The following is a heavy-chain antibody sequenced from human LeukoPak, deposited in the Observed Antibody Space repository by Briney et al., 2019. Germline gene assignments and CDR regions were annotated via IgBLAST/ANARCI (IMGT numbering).Heavy chain of an antibody. V-gene: IGHV4-34*01. D-gene: IGHD5-12*01. CDR3: ARWLGYYYYGMDV. J-gene: IGHJ6*02. CDR1: GGALSSYY. Sequence: PSNLLSSPGAVQGGALSSYYWGWIRQPPGKALEWIGEINHSGSTNYNPSLKSRVTISVDTSKNQFSLKLSSVTAADTAVYYCARWLGYYYYGMDVWGQGTTVTVSS. CDR2: INHSGST.